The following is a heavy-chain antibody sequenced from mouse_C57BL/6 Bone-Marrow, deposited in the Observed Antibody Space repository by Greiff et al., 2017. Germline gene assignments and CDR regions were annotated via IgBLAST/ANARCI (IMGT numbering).Heavy chain of an antibody. D-gene: IGHD4-1*01. CDR1: GFTFSDYG. V-gene: IGHV5-17*01. J-gene: IGHJ3*01. CDR3: ARGTGSPFAY. CDR2: ISSGSSTI. Sequence: EVKLMESGGGLVKPGGSLKLSCAASGFTFSDYGMHWVRQAPEKGLECVAYISSGSSTIYYADTVKGRFTISRDNAKNTLFLQMTSLRSEDTAMYYCARGTGSPFAYWGQGTLVTVSA.